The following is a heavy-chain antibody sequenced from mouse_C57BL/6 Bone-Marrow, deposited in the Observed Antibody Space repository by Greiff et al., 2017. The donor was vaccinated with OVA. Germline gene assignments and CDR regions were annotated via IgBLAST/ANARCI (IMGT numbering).Heavy chain of an antibody. CDR2: IYPRSGNT. D-gene: IGHD1-1*01. CDR1: GYTFTSYG. Sequence: VQLQQSGAELARPGASVKLSCKASGYTFTSYGISWVKQRTGQGLEWIGEIYPRSGNTYYNEKFKGKATLTADKSSSTAYMELRSLTSEYSAVYFCARGGFITTVVATGFDYWGQGTTLTVSS. J-gene: IGHJ2*01. CDR3: ARGGFITTVVATGFDY. V-gene: IGHV1-81*01.